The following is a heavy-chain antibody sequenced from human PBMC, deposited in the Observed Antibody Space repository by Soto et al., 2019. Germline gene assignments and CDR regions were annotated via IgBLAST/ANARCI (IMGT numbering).Heavy chain of an antibody. CDR2: IRSDGSTT. CDR1: GFTFSKYW. D-gene: IGHD3-3*01. Sequence: GGSLRLSCAASGFTFSKYWMHWVRQAPGKGLVWVASIRSDGSTTCFADSVKGRFVITRDNAKNSLSLHMSNLRAEDTGVYYCARTIFGVFTLSSYMDVWGKGTTVTVSS. CDR3: ARTIFGVFTLSSYMDV. J-gene: IGHJ6*03. V-gene: IGHV3-74*01.